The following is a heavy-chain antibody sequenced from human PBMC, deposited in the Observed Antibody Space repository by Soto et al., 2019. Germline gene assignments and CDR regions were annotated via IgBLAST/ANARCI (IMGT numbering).Heavy chain of an antibody. Sequence: GGSLRLSCVASGFNFSNYWMTWVRQAPGKGLECVANIRKDAIEKYYVDSVMGRFTISRDNADSVYLQMNSLRGEDTAVYYCARIRTTGYSGYAFDYWGQGALVTVSS. V-gene: IGHV3-7*01. CDR3: ARIRTTGYSGYAFDY. CDR2: IRKDAIEK. CDR1: GFNFSNYW. D-gene: IGHD5-12*01. J-gene: IGHJ4*02.